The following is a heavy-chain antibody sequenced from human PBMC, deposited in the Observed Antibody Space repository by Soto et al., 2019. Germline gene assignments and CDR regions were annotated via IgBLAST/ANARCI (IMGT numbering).Heavy chain of an antibody. J-gene: IGHJ5*02. CDR1: GFAFNSHS. CDR3: ARDRVIRYTGYDLDL. D-gene: IGHD5-12*01. Sequence: QMHLLESGGGVVQPGKALRLSCAASGFAFNSHSMHWVRQAPGKGLEWLALMTSDGSSKFYADSVKGRCTISRDNSKNTLYLEMNSLRSEDTAVYYCARDRVIRYTGYDLDLWGQGTLVTVSS. CDR2: MTSDGSSK. V-gene: IGHV3-30-3*01.